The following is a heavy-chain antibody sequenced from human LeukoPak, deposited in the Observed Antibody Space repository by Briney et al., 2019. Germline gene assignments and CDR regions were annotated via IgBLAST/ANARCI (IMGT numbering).Heavy chain of an antibody. D-gene: IGHD1-7*01. CDR2: IKQDGSEK. CDR3: AREAQRRNYDSSDY. Sequence: GGSLRLSCAASGFAFSSYWMSWVRQAPGKGLEWVANIKQDGSEKYYVDSVKGRFTISRDNAKNSLYLQMNSLRAEDTAVYYCAREAQRRNYDSSDYWGQGTLVTVSS. J-gene: IGHJ4*02. CDR1: GFAFSSYW. V-gene: IGHV3-7*01.